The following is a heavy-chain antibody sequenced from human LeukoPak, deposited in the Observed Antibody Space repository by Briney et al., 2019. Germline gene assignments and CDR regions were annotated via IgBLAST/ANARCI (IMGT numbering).Heavy chain of an antibody. CDR3: ARAAGSPDY. CDR1: GFTFNTYG. V-gene: IGHV3-23*01. CDR2: ISGSGGST. Sequence: GGSLRLSCAASGFTFNTYGMNWVRHAPGKGLEWVSSISGSGGSTFYADSVKGRFTISRDNSKNTPSLQMSSLRAEDTAVYYCARAAGSPDYWGQGTLVTVSS. J-gene: IGHJ4*02.